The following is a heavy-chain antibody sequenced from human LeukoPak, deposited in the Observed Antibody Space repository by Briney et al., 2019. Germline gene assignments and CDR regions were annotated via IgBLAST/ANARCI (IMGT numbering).Heavy chain of an antibody. CDR1: GFTVSGNY. Sequence: GGSLRLSCAASGFTVSGNYMNWVRQAPGKGLEWVSVVFSDSRTYYADSVKGRFAISRDNSKNTLYLQMNSLRAEDTAVYYCAREGQPSIPNYHYYYMDVWGKGTTVTVSS. D-gene: IGHD1-1*01. V-gene: IGHV3-66*02. CDR2: VFSDSRT. CDR3: AREGQPSIPNYHYYYMDV. J-gene: IGHJ6*03.